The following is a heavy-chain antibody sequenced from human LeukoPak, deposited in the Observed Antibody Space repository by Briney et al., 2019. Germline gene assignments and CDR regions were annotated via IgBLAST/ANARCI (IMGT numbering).Heavy chain of an antibody. CDR1: GFTFSSSW. J-gene: IGHJ4*02. CDR3: ARDHKGVFEY. CDR2: IKQDGSEK. V-gene: IGHV3-7*01. Sequence: QPGGSLRLYCAASGFTFSSSWMSWVRQAPGKGLEWVANIKQDGSEKYYVDSVKGRFTISRDNAKNSLYLQMNSLRAEDTAVYYCARDHKGVFEYWGQGTLVTVSS.